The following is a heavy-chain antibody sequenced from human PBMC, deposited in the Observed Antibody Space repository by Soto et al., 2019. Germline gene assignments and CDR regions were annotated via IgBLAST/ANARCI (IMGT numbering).Heavy chain of an antibody. J-gene: IGHJ6*02. V-gene: IGHV3-53*01. CDR1: GFTVSSNY. CDR2: IYSGGST. Sequence: PGGSLRLSCAASGFTVSSNYMSWVRQAPGKGLEWVSVIYSGGSTYYADSVKGRFTISRDNSKNTLYLQMNSLRAEDTAVYYCARQGTGSYDFWSGYENYYYGMDVWGQGTTVTVSS. CDR3: ARQGTGSYDFWSGYENYYYGMDV. D-gene: IGHD3-3*01.